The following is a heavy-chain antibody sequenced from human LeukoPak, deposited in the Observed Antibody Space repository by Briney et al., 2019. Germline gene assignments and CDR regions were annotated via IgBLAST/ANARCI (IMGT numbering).Heavy chain of an antibody. CDR2: ISGSGGST. Sequence: PGGSLRLSCAASGFTFSSYAMSWVRQAPGKGLEWVSAISGSGGSTYYADSVKGRFTISRDNSKNTLYLQMNSLRAEDTAVYYCARVRHYDILTGYLDYWGQGTLVTVSS. D-gene: IGHD3-9*01. CDR1: GFTFSSYA. CDR3: ARVRHYDILTGYLDY. J-gene: IGHJ4*02. V-gene: IGHV3-23*01.